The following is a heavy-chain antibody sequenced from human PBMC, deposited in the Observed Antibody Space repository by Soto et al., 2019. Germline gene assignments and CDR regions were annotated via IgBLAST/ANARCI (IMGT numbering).Heavy chain of an antibody. Sequence: QVQLQESGPGLVKPSQTLSLTCTVSGGSISSGGYYWSWIRQHPGKGLEWIGYIYYSGSTYYNPSLKSRVTISVETSKTQFSLKLSSVTAADTAVYYCARDWIAVAGKGFDYWGQGTLVTVSS. CDR2: IYYSGST. CDR3: ARDWIAVAGKGFDY. D-gene: IGHD6-19*01. J-gene: IGHJ4*02. CDR1: GGSISSGGYY. V-gene: IGHV4-31*03.